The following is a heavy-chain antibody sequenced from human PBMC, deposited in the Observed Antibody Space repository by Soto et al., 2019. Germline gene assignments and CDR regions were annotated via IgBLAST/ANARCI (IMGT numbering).Heavy chain of an antibody. V-gene: IGHV3-74*01. J-gene: IGHJ6*02. CDR3: ARDKEVLLTNYGMAV. CDR2: INVDGTET. Sequence: PGGSMRLASTVPRSTFGSFWMHWVRQAQGKGMVWVSDINVDGTETWYADSVKGRSTISRDNDKKTLYLHMTGLKVDDTGVYYCARDKEVLLTNYGMAVWGQGTTVTVSS. CDR1: RSTFGSFW.